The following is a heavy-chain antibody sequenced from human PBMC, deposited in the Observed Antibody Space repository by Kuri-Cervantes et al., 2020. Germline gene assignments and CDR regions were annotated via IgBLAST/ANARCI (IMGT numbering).Heavy chain of an antibody. V-gene: IGHV1-69*13. CDR2: IIPIFGTA. J-gene: IGHJ4*02. D-gene: IGHD3-16*02. CDR1: GCTFSSYA. Sequence: SVKVSCKASGCTFSSYAISWARQAPGQGLEWMGGIIPIFGTANYAQKFQGRVTITADESTSTAYMELSSLRSEDTAVYYCARVRPGHLGELSFWWYFDYWGQGTLVTVSS. CDR3: ARVRPGHLGELSFWWYFDY.